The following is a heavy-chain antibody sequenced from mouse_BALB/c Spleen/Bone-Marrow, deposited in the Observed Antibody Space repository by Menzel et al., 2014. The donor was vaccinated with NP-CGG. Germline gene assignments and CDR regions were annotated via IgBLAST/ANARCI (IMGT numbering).Heavy chain of an antibody. D-gene: IGHD4-1*01. CDR1: GFTFTDYY. V-gene: IGHV7-3*02. J-gene: IGHJ2*01. CDR2: IRNKAYGYTT. Sequence: EVKLMESGGGLVQPGGSLRLSLATSGFTFTDYYMNWVRQPPGKALEWLGFIRNKAYGYTTEYSASVKGRFTVSRDNSQSILYLQVNTLRAEDSATYYCARDMGGILFDSWGQGTTLTVSS. CDR3: ARDMGGILFDS.